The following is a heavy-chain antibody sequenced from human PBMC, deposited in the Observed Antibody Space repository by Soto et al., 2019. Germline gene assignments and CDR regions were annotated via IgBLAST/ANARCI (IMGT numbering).Heavy chain of an antibody. CDR2: INHSGST. J-gene: IGHJ4*02. Sequence: QVQLQQWGAGLLKPSETLSLTCAVYGGSFSGYYWSWIRQPPGKGLEWIGEINHSGSTNYNPALKSRVTISVDTSKNQFSLKLGSVTAADTAVYYCARGRIKYYYDSSGYYSDWGQGTLVTVSS. CDR3: ARGRIKYYYDSSGYYSD. V-gene: IGHV4-34*01. D-gene: IGHD3-22*01. CDR1: GGSFSGYY.